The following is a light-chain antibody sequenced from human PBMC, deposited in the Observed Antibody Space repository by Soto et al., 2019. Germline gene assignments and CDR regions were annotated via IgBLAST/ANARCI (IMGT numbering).Light chain of an antibody. V-gene: IGKV3-20*01. Sequence: DIVLTQSPGTLSLSPGERATLSCRASQSVSSSYLAWYQQKPGQAPRILIYGASSRATGIPDRFSGSGSGTDFTLTISRLEPEDFAVYYCHQYGSSPRFTFGPGTKVDIK. CDR2: GAS. CDR1: QSVSSSY. CDR3: HQYGSSPRFT. J-gene: IGKJ3*01.